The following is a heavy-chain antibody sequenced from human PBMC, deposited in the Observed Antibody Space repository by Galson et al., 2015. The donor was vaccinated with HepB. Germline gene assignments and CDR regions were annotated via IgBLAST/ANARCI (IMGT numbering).Heavy chain of an antibody. J-gene: IGHJ6*03. CDR3: ARSPIRFLDCLPYYDYYYMDV. CDR1: GYTFTDYV. D-gene: IGHD3-3*01. Sequence: VKVSCKASGYTFTDYVVNWVRPAPGQGLEWMGWMNTKSGKQTYPPGFAGRFVFSLDTPVTTAYLQNSGQETDDPPVYYCARSPIRFLDCLPYYDYYYMDVWGEGTTVTVSS. CDR2: MNTKSGKQ. V-gene: IGHV7-4-1*02.